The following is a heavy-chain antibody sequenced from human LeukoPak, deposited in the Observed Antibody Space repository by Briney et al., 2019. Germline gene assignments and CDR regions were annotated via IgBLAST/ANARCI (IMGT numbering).Heavy chain of an antibody. Sequence: GGSLRLSCAASGFTFDNYRMSWVRQAPGKGLEWVSAISGSGGSTYYADSVKGRFTISRDNSKNTLYLQMNSLRAEDTAVYYCATLGYSSGWADYWGQGTLVTVSS. CDR2: ISGSGGST. J-gene: IGHJ4*02. CDR1: GFTFDNYR. D-gene: IGHD6-19*01. CDR3: ATLGYSSGWADY. V-gene: IGHV3-23*01.